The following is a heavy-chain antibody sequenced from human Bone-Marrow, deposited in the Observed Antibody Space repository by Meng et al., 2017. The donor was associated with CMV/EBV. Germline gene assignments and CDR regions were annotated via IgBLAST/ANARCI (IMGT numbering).Heavy chain of an antibody. J-gene: IGHJ6*02. Sequence: GESLKISCAASGFTFDDYDMSWVRQAPGKGLEWVSGIHWNGGSTDYADSVKGRFTISRDNAKNSLYLQMNSLRAEDTALYYCARGDEYYYDSSGYWGGYYYYGMDAWGQGTTVTVSS. CDR2: IHWNGGST. D-gene: IGHD3-22*01. CDR3: ARGDEYYYDSSGYWGGYYYYGMDA. CDR1: GFTFDDYD. V-gene: IGHV3-20*04.